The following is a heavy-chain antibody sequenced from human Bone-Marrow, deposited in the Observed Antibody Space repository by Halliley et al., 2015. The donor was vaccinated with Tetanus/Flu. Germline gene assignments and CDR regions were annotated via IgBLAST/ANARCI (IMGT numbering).Heavy chain of an antibody. Sequence: YMSSSGTTIYHADSVKGLFTISRDNAKNSLYLQMNSLRAEDTAVYYCARDAILGYSYGHFDYWGRGTLVTVSS. J-gene: IGHJ4*02. CDR2: MSSSGTTI. CDR3: ARDAILGYSYGHFDY. V-gene: IGHV3-48*03. D-gene: IGHD5-18*01.